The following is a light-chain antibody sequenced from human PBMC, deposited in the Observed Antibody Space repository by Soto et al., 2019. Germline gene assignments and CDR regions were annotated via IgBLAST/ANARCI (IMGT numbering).Light chain of an antibody. CDR1: QSVSNRF. Sequence: EIVLTQSPGTLSLSPGERATLSCRASQSVSNRFLAWYQQKPGQAPRLLIYGASSRATGIPDRFSGSGSGTDFTRTIGRLEPEDFAVYYCQQYVASPLTFGQGTRLEIK. CDR3: QQYVASPLT. CDR2: GAS. J-gene: IGKJ5*01. V-gene: IGKV3-20*01.